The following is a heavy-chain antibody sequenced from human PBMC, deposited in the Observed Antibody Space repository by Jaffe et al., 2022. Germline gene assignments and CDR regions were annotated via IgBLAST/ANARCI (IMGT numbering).Heavy chain of an antibody. D-gene: IGHD2-15*01. CDR3: AKGGRLGYCSGGTCYFDAFDI. J-gene: IGHJ3*02. CDR1: GFTFNNYA. CDR2: ISGGGGYT. Sequence: EVQLLESGGGLVQPGGSLRLSCAASGFTFNNYAMNWVRQAPGKGLEWVSSISGGGGYTYYADSVEGRFSISRDNSRNTLYLQMNSLRAEDTAVYYCAKGGRLGYCSGGTCYFDAFDIWGQGTMVTVSS. V-gene: IGHV3-23*01.